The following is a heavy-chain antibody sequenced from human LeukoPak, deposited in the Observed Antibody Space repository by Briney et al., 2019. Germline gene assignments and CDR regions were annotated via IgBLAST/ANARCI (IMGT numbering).Heavy chain of an antibody. CDR3: ARWNYYDSSGYYSVMSFDY. CDR2: IYYSGST. CDR1: GGSISSYY. J-gene: IGHJ4*02. Sequence: SETLSLTCTVSGGSISSYYWSWIRQPPGMGLEWIGYIYYSGSTNYNPSLKSRVTISVDTSKNQFSLKLSSVTAADTAVYYCARWNYYDSSGYYSVMSFDYWGQGTLVTVSS. V-gene: IGHV4-59*08. D-gene: IGHD3-22*01.